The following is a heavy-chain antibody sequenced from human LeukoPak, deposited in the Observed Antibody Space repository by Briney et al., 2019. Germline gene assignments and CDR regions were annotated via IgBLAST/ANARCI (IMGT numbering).Heavy chain of an antibody. V-gene: IGHV1-69*06. CDR3: ARGTREYSSGWYTKHLYYFDY. CDR2: IIPIFGTA. J-gene: IGHJ4*02. Sequence: SVKVSCKASGGTFSSYAISWVRQAPGQGLEWMGGIIPIFGTANYAQKFQGRVTITADKSTSTAYMELSGLRSEDTAVYYCARGTREYSSGWYTKHLYYFDYWGQGTLVTVSS. CDR1: GGTFSSYA. D-gene: IGHD6-19*01.